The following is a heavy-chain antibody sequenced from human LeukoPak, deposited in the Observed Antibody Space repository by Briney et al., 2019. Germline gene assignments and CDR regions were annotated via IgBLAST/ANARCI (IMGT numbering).Heavy chain of an antibody. CDR2: IIPIFGTA. J-gene: IGHJ6*03. CDR3: ASTIRTEDYGGNSDRSYYYYYMDV. V-gene: IGHV1-69*05. D-gene: IGHD4-23*01. CDR1: GGTFSSYA. Sequence: SVKVSCKASGGTFSSYAISWVRQAPGQGLEWMGGIIPIFGTANYAQKFQGRVTITTDESTSTAYMELSSLRSEDTAVYYCASTIRTEDYGGNSDRSYYYYYMDVRGKGTTVTVSS.